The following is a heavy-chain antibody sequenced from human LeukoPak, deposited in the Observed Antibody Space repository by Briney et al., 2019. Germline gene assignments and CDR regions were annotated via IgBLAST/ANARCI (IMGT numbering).Heavy chain of an antibody. CDR2: ISYDGSNK. Sequence: GGSLRLSCVASGFTFSSYAMYWVRQAPGKGLEWVAVISYDGSNKYYADSVKGRFTISRDNSKNTLYLQMNSLRAEDTAVYYCARDSRGSFDYWGQGTLVTVSS. J-gene: IGHJ4*02. V-gene: IGHV3-30*04. D-gene: IGHD3-10*01. CDR3: ARDSRGSFDY. CDR1: GFTFSSYA.